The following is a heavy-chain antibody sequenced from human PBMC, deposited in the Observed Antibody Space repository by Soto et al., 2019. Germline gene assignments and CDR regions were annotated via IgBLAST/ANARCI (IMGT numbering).Heavy chain of an antibody. CDR1: GGSISSGDYY. Sequence: SETLSLTCTVSGGSISSGDYYWSWIRQPPGKGLEWIGYIYYSGSTYYNPSLKSRVTISVDTSKNQFPLKLSPVTAADTAVYYCAREGLYCSGGSCEDNYFDYWGQGTLVTVSS. D-gene: IGHD2-15*01. CDR2: IYYSGST. CDR3: AREGLYCSGGSCEDNYFDY. V-gene: IGHV4-30-4*01. J-gene: IGHJ4*02.